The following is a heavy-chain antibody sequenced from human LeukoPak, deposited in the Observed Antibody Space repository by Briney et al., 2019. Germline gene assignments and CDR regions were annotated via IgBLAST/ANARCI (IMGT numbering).Heavy chain of an antibody. Sequence: SETLSLTCAVYGGSFSTYYWSWIRQPPGKGLEWIGEVTHSGRTNYNPSLRRRVTISVDMSKHQFSLKLISVTAADTAVYYCARGPRIVPANDGYYYMDVWGKGTTVTVSS. V-gene: IGHV4-34*01. CDR3: ARGPRIVPANDGYYYMDV. CDR2: VTHSGRT. D-gene: IGHD2-2*01. CDR1: GGSFSTYY. J-gene: IGHJ6*03.